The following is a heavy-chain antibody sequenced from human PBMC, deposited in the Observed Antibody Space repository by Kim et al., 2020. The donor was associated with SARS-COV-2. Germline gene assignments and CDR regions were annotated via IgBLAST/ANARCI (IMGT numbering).Heavy chain of an antibody. V-gene: IGHV3-11*06. J-gene: IGHJ3*02. D-gene: IGHD3-10*01. Sequence: KGRFTISRDNAKNSLYLKMNVLRAEDTAVYYCARDAVMVRGVIIGNDAFDIWGQGTMVTVSS. CDR3: ARDAVMVRGVIIGNDAFDI.